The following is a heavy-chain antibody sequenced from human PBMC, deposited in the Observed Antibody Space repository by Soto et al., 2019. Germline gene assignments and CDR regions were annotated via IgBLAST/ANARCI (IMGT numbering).Heavy chain of an antibody. CDR1: GFTFSNAW. D-gene: IGHD3-22*01. Sequence: EVQLVESGGGLVKPGGSLRLSCAASGFTFSNAWMNWVRQAPGKGLEWVGRIKSKTDGGTTDYAAPVKGRFTISRDDSKNTLYLQMNSLKTVYTAVYYCTTLYYYDSSGYYCRDAFDIWGQGTMVTVSS. CDR3: TTLYYYDSSGYYCRDAFDI. CDR2: IKSKTDGGTT. J-gene: IGHJ3*02. V-gene: IGHV3-15*07.